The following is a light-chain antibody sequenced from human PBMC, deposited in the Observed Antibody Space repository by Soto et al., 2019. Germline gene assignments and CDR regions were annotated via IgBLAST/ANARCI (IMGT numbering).Light chain of an antibody. Sequence: EIVMTQSPATLSVSPGERATLSCRASQSVNSNLAWYQQKPGQAPRLLISGASTRATGIPARFSGSGSETEFTLTISSLQSEDFAVSSCQQYNNWWTFGQGTKVEMK. CDR1: QSVNSN. V-gene: IGKV3-15*01. CDR2: GAS. J-gene: IGKJ1*01. CDR3: QQYNNWWT.